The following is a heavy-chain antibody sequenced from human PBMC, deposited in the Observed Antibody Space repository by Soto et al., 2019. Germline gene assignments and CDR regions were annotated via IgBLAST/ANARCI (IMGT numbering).Heavy chain of an antibody. CDR2: VSGGGDHT. Sequence: EVQLLQSGGGLVQPGGSLRLSCAASGFTFSTYAMAWVRQAPGKGLEWVSTVSGGGDHTYYADSVKGRSTISRDASKLTLYLQMDSLGVEDAAVYCCAKSGFADLEYWGQGALVTVSS. D-gene: IGHD1-26*01. CDR1: GFTFSTYA. J-gene: IGHJ1*01. CDR3: AKSGFADLEY. V-gene: IGHV3-23*01.